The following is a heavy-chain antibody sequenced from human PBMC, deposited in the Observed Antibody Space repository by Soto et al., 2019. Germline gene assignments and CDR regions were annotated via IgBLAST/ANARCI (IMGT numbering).Heavy chain of an antibody. CDR3: ARDYYDSSGYYLYGMDV. J-gene: IGHJ6*02. CDR2: IYYSGST. D-gene: IGHD3-22*01. CDR1: GGSISSYY. Sequence: SETLSLTCTVSGGSISSYYWSWIRQPPGKGLEWIGYIYYSGSTNYNPSLKSRVTISVDTSKNQFSLKLSSVTAADTAVYYCARDYYDSSGYYLYGMDVWGQGTTVTVSS. V-gene: IGHV4-59*01.